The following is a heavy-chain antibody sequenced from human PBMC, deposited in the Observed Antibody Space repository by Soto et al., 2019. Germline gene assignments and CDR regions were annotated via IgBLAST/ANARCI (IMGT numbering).Heavy chain of an antibody. V-gene: IGHV1-18*04. CDR2: ISAYNGNT. CDR1: GYTFTSYG. Sequence: ASVKVSCKASGYTFTSYGISWVRQAPGQGLEWMGWISAYNGNTNYAQKLQGRVTMTTDTATSTAYMELRSLRSDDTAVYYCASSYYYYYGMDVWGQGTTVTVSS. J-gene: IGHJ6*02. CDR3: ASSYYYYYGMDV.